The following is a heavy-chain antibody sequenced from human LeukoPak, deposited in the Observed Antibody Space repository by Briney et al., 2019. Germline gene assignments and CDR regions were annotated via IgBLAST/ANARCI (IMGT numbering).Heavy chain of an antibody. CDR2: IYASGST. CDR1: GGSLSIYY. Sequence: SETLSLTYTVSGGSLSIYYWSWVRQPAGKGLVWIGRIYASGSTNYIPSLKSRVTMSIDTSKNQFSLKLSSMTAADAGVYYCVRVAYGDYYFDYWGQGILVTVSS. CDR3: VRVAYGDYYFDY. V-gene: IGHV4-4*07. J-gene: IGHJ4*02. D-gene: IGHD4-17*01.